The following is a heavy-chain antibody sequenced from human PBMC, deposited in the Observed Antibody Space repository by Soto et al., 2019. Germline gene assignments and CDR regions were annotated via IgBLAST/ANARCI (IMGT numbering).Heavy chain of an antibody. CDR1: GGSISSGGYY. J-gene: IGHJ4*02. V-gene: IGHV4-31*03. CDR2: IYYSGST. Sequence: QVPLQESGPGLVKPSQTLSLTCTVSGGSISSGGYYWSWIRQHPGKGLEWIGYIYYSGSTYYNPSLKSRVTIDTSKNQFSLKLSSVTAADTAVYYCARGPGTMAKIDYWGQGTLVTVSS. D-gene: IGHD3-10*01. CDR3: ARGPGTMAKIDY.